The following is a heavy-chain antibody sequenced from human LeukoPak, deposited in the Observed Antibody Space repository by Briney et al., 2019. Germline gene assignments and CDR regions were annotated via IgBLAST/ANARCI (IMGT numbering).Heavy chain of an antibody. CDR2: FDPEDGET. D-gene: IGHD3-3*01. CDR1: GYTLTELS. J-gene: IGHJ4*02. Sequence: ASVKVSCKVSGYTLTELSMHWVRQAPGKGLEWMGGFDPEDGETIYAQKFQGRVTMTEDTSTDTAYMELSSLRSEDTAVYYCATGPAYYDFWSGYRGVDYWGQGTLVTVSS. CDR3: ATGPAYYDFWSGYRGVDY. V-gene: IGHV1-24*01.